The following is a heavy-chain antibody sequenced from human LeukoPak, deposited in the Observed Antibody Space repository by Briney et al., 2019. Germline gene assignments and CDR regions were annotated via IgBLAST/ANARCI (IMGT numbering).Heavy chain of an antibody. CDR3: ARDRISSGWYGDYWYFDL. J-gene: IGHJ2*01. CDR1: GFTFSSSG. V-gene: IGHV3-33*01. D-gene: IGHD6-19*01. Sequence: GGSLRLSCAASGFTFSSSGMHWVRQAPGKGLEWVAVIWFDGSNKYYADSVKGRFTISRDNSKNTLYLQMNSLRAEDTAVYYCARDRISSGWYGDYWYFDLWGRGTLVTVSS. CDR2: IWFDGSNK.